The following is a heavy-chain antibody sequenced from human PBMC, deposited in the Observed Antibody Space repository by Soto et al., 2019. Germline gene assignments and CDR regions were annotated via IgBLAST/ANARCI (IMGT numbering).Heavy chain of an antibody. D-gene: IGHD3-22*01. J-gene: IGHJ4*02. V-gene: IGHV1-69*04. CDR2: IIPILGIA. CDR3: ARDKPIDYYDSSGYYYAAVSHFDY. Sequence: GASVKVSCKASGGTFSSYTISWVRQAPGQGLEWMGRIIPILGIANYAQKFQGRVTITADKSTSTAYMELSSLRSEDTAAYYCARDKPIDYYDSSGYYYAAVSHFDYWGQGTLVTVSS. CDR1: GGTFSSYT.